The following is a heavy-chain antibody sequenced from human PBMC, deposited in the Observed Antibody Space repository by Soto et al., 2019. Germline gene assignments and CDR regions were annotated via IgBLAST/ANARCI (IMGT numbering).Heavy chain of an antibody. CDR2: ITGSTGTT. V-gene: IGHV3-23*01. D-gene: IGHD2-2*01. CDR3: AKVTSSSPYYMDV. J-gene: IGHJ6*03. CDR1: GFTFSNFA. Sequence: EVQVLESGGGSVQPGGSLRLSCAASGFTFSNFAMSWVRHAPGKGLEWVSEITGSTGTTYYADSVKGRFIISRDNSKNTVHLQMNSLRAEDTAVYYGAKVTSSSPYYMDVWGKGTTVTVSS.